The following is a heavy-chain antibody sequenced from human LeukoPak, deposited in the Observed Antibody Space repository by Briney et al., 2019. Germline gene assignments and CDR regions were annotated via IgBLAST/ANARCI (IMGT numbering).Heavy chain of an antibody. D-gene: IGHD4-17*01. CDR3: ASGGYGERAFDI. J-gene: IGHJ3*02. Sequence: PGRSLRLSCAASGFTFSSYAMHWVRQAPGKGLEWVAVISYDGSNKYYADSVKGRFTISRDNAKNSLYLQMNSLRAEDTAVYYCASGGYGERAFDIWGQGTMVTVSS. CDR2: ISYDGSNK. CDR1: GFTFSSYA. V-gene: IGHV3-30-3*01.